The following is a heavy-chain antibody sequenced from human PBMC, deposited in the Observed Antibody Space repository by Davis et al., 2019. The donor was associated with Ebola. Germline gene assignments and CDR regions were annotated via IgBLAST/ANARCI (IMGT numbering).Heavy chain of an antibody. CDR2: INPHNGNT. D-gene: IGHD3-10*01. J-gene: IGHJ6*02. CDR1: GYTFTSYG. V-gene: IGHV1-18*04. Sequence: AASVKVSCKASGYTFTSYGITWVRQAPGQGLEWMGWINPHNGNTNYAQSVQGRVTMTTDTSTTTAYMEVGSLRSDDTAVYYCARSEWFGDLYYYGMDVWGQGTTVTVSS. CDR3: ARSEWFGDLYYYGMDV.